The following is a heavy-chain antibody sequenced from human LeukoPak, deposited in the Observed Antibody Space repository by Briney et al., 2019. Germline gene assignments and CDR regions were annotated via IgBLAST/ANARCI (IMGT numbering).Heavy chain of an antibody. D-gene: IGHD3-10*01. V-gene: IGHV1-46*01. CDR1: GYTFTSYY. CDR3: ARDSAHRPPGQRPVFYRGGPDY. Sequence: GASVKVSCKASGYTFTSYYMHWVRQAPGQGLEWMGIINPSGGSTSYAQKFQGRVTMTRDTSTSTVYMELSSLRSEVTAVYYCARDSAHRPPGQRPVFYRGGPDYWGQGTLVTVSS. J-gene: IGHJ4*02. CDR2: INPSGGST.